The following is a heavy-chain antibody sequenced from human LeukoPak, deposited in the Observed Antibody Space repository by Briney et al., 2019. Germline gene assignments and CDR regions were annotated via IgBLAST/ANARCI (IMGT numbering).Heavy chain of an antibody. V-gene: IGHV1-2*02. Sequence: GASVKVSCKASGYTFTSYAMNWVRQAPGQGLEWMGWINPNSGGTNYAQKFQGRVTMTRDTSISTAYMELSRLRSDDTAVYYCARDRGSRTARDYYYYYMDVWGKGTTVTVSS. D-gene: IGHD6-6*01. CDR1: GYTFTSYA. J-gene: IGHJ6*03. CDR2: INPNSGGT. CDR3: ARDRGSRTARDYYYYYMDV.